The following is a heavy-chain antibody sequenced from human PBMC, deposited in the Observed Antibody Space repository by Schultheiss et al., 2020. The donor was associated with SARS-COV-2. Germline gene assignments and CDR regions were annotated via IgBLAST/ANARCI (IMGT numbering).Heavy chain of an antibody. J-gene: IGHJ4*02. CDR2: INHSGST. CDR3: ARDALVGATDY. CDR1: GGSFSGYY. D-gene: IGHD1-26*01. Sequence: SETLSLTCAVYGGSFSGYYWSWIRQPPGKGLEWIGEINHSGSTIYNPSLKSRVTISVDTSKNQFSLKLSSVTAADTAVYYCARDALVGATDYWGQGTLVTVSS. V-gene: IGHV4-34*01.